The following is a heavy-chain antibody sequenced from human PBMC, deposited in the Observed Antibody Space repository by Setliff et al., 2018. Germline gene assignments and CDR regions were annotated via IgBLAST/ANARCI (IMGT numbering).Heavy chain of an antibody. CDR1: GFTCSTHS. Sequence: GESLKISCAASGFTCSTHSMNWVRQAPGKGLEWVSSISRSSTYIYYADSMKGRFTISRDNAKNSLYLQMNSLRAEDTAVYYCASAGHSGSWFPFDAFHIWGQGTMVTVSS. V-gene: IGHV3-21*01. CDR3: ASAGHSGSWFPFDAFHI. J-gene: IGHJ3*02. CDR2: ISRSSTYI. D-gene: IGHD6-13*01.